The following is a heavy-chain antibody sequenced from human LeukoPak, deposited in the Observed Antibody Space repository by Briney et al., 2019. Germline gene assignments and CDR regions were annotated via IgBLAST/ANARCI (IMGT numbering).Heavy chain of an antibody. CDR1: GFTFSSYA. D-gene: IGHD2-15*01. CDR2: ISYDGSNK. Sequence: PGGSLRLSSAASGFTFSSYAMHWVRQAPGKGLEWVAVISYDGSNKYYADSVKGRFTISRDNSKNTLYLQMNSLRAEDTAVYYCARDWANIVVVVAATPATWFDPWGQGTLVTVSS. V-gene: IGHV3-30-3*01. CDR3: ARDWANIVVVVAATPATWFDP. J-gene: IGHJ5*02.